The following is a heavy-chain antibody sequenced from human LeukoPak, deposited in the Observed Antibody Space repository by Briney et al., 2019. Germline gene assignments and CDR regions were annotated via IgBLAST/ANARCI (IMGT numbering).Heavy chain of an antibody. V-gene: IGHV4-34*01. CDR3: ARVDDYYDSSGNGFDI. CDR1: GGSFSGYY. CDR2: INHSGST. Sequence: SETLSLTCAVYGGSFSGYYWSWIRQPPGKGLEWIGEINHSGSTNYNPSLKSRVTISVDKSKNQFSLKLSSVTAADTAVYYCARVDDYYDSSGNGFDIWGQGTMVTVSS. J-gene: IGHJ3*02. D-gene: IGHD3-22*01.